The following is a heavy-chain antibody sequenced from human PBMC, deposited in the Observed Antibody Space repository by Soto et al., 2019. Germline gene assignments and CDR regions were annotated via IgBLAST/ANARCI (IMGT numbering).Heavy chain of an antibody. D-gene: IGHD1-26*01. Sequence: SETLTYTFTISCVTISGYYWSWLRPPPGKGLEWIGYISYSGVTNYNPSLKSRVTISVDTSKKQFSLKVSSVTAVDTAVYYCARGSYPGGYYFDYWGQGTLVTVSS. CDR3: ARGSYPGGYYFDY. CDR1: CVTISGYY. V-gene: IGHV4-59*01. CDR2: ISYSGVT. J-gene: IGHJ4*02.